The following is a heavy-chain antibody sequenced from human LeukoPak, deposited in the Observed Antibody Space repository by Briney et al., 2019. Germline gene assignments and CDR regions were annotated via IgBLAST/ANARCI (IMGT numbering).Heavy chain of an antibody. D-gene: IGHD2-15*01. CDR3: ARVPASGGYANYYYYYGMDV. J-gene: IGHJ6*02. Sequence: GGSLSLSCAASGFTFSSYSMNWVRQAPGKGLEWVSSISSSSSYIYYADSVKGRFTISRDNAKNSLYLQMNSLRAEDTAVYYCARVPASGGYANYYYYYGMDVWGQGTTVTVSS. CDR2: ISSSSSYI. CDR1: GFTFSSYS. V-gene: IGHV3-21*01.